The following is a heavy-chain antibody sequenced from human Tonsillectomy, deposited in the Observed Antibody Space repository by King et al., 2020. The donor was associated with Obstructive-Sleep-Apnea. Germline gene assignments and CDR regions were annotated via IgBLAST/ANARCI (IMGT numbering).Heavy chain of an antibody. CDR3: ASWGIQLWDRYYFDY. CDR1: GFTFSSYW. J-gene: IGHJ4*02. D-gene: IGHD5-18*01. CDR2: IKQDGSEK. Sequence: VQLVESGEGLVQPGGSLRLSCAASGFTFSSYWMSWVRQAPGKGLEWVANIKQDGSEKYYVDSVKGRFTISRDNAKNSLYLQMNSLRAEDTAVYYCASWGIQLWDRYYFDYWGQGTLVTVSS. V-gene: IGHV3-7*01.